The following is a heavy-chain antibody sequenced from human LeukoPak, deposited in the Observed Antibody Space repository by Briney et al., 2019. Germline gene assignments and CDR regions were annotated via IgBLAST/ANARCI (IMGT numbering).Heavy chain of an antibody. CDR3: ARSRHSRHPHYFDY. CDR1: GFTFSSYA. CDR2: ISYDGSNK. J-gene: IGHJ4*02. V-gene: IGHV3-30-3*01. Sequence: PGGSLRLSCAASGFTFSSYAMHWVRQAPGKGLEWVAVISYDGSNKYYADSVKGRFTISRDNSKNTLYLQMNSLRAEDTAVYYCARSRHSRHPHYFDYWGQGTLVTVSS. D-gene: IGHD6-13*01.